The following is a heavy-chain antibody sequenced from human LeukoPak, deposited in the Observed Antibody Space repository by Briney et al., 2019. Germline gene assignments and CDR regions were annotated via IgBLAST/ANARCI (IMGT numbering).Heavy chain of an antibody. CDR1: GFIFSTYA. J-gene: IGHJ4*02. V-gene: IGHV3-23*01. D-gene: IGHD3-22*01. Sequence: GGSLRLSCAASGFIFSTYAMSWVRQAPGKGLEWVSAITNSGGRTHYADSVKGRFTVSRDNSKNTLYLQMNSLRAEDTAVYYCARVQSSSGYYYYFDYWGQGTLVTVSS. CDR3: ARVQSSSGYYYYFDY. CDR2: ITNSGGRT.